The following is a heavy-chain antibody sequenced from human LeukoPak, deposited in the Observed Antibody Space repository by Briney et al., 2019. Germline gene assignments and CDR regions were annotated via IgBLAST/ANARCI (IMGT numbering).Heavy chain of an antibody. V-gene: IGHV4-59*02. D-gene: IGHD6-13*01. Sequence: SETLSLTCTVSGGSVSSYYWSWIRQPPGKGLEWIGYMYYSGSTNYNPSLKSRVTISVDTSKNQFSLKLSSVTAADTAVYYCARVLLAAAAHWGQGTLVTVSS. J-gene: IGHJ4*02. CDR1: GGSVSSYY. CDR3: ARVLLAAAAH. CDR2: MYYSGST.